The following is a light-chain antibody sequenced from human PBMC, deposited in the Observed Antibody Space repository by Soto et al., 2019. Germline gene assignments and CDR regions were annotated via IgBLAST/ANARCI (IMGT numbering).Light chain of an antibody. Sequence: DIVMTQSPLSLPVTPGEPASISCRSSQSLLHSNGYNYLDWYLQKPGQSPQLLIHLGSDRAPGVTDRFSGSASGTNFTLKISRVEAEDVGIYYCMPALQTPRTFGQGTKVEIK. V-gene: IGKV2-28*01. CDR3: MPALQTPRT. J-gene: IGKJ1*01. CDR1: QSLLHSNGYNY. CDR2: LGS.